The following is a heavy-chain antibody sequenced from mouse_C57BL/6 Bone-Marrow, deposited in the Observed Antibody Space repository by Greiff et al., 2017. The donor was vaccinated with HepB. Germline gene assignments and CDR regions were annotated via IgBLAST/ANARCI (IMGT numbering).Heavy chain of an antibody. CDR1: GYTFTGYW. CDR3: ARRREDWCLGV. J-gene: IGHJ1*01. CDR2: ILPGSGST. V-gene: IGHV1-9*01. Sequence: QVQLQQSGAELMKPGASVKLSCKATGYTFTGYWIEWVKQRPGHGLEWIGEILPGSGSTNYNEKFKGKATFTADTSSHTAYMQLSSLATEDAAIYDGARRREDWCLGVWGAGTRVTGAS.